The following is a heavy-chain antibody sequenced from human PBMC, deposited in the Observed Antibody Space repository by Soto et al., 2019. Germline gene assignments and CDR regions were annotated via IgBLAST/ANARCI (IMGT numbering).Heavy chain of an antibody. V-gene: IGHV3-15*07. D-gene: IGHD3-10*02. CDR1: GFTFSNAW. CDR3: TRGMFGAFDI. J-gene: IGHJ3*02. Sequence: GGSLRLSCAASGFTFSNAWMNWVRQAPGKGLEWVGRIKNKTDGGTNDYAARVKGRFTISSDDSKTTMYVPMNGLDTEDTAVYYCTRGMFGAFDIWGQGTMSTVSS. CDR2: IKNKTDGGTN.